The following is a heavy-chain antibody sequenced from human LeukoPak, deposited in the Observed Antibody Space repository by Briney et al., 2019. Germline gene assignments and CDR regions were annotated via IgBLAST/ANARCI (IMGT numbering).Heavy chain of an antibody. CDR2: ISSSGSAI. CDR3: AREGYSGSLDY. CDR1: GFTFSSYE. J-gene: IGHJ4*02. V-gene: IGHV3-48*03. D-gene: IGHD1-26*01. Sequence: AGGSLRLSCAASGFTFSSYEMNWVRQAPGKGLESDSYISSSGSAIRYADSVKGRFTISRDSAKNSLFLQINSLGAEDAAVYYCAREGYSGSLDYWGQGTLVTVSS.